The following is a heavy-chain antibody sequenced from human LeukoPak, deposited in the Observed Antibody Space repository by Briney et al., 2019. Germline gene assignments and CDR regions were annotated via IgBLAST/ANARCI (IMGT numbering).Heavy chain of an antibody. CDR2: ISSSSSYI. CDR3: ARARAAAGIGYYYYYMDV. J-gene: IGHJ6*03. D-gene: IGHD6-13*01. Sequence: GGSLRLSCAASRFTFSSYVMTWVRQAPGKGLEWVSSISSSSSYIYYADSVKGRFTISRDNAKNSLYLQMNSLRAEDTAVYYCARARAAAGIGYYYYYMDVWGKGTTVTISS. V-gene: IGHV3-21*01. CDR1: RFTFSSYV.